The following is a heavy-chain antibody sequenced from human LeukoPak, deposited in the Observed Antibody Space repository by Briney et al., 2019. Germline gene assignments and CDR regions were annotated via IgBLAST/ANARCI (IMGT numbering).Heavy chain of an antibody. CDR3: AKRGTGYYFDY. CDR2: ISSSGGST. V-gene: IGHV3-23*01. CDR1: GFTFSSYA. Sequence: PGGSLRLSCAASGFTFSSYAMSWVRQAPGKGLEWVSVISSSGGSTDYADSVKGRFTISRGNSKNTLYLEMNSLRAEDTAVYYCAKRGTGYYFDYWGQGTLVTVSS. D-gene: IGHD3-16*01. J-gene: IGHJ4*02.